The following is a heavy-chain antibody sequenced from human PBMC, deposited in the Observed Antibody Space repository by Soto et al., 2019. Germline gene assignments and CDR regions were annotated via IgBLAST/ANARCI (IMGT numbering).Heavy chain of an antibody. CDR2: INHSGST. V-gene: IGHV4-34*01. D-gene: IGHD2-15*01. Sequence: SETLSLTCAVSGGSIISNYFWTWIRQPPGQGLEWLGEINHSGSTNFNPSLKSRLTISMDTSKNQFSLQLNSVTTADTAVYYCTACIGGYYSGFDYWGQGTLVTVSS. CDR1: GGSIISNYF. CDR3: TACIGGYYSGFDY. J-gene: IGHJ4*02.